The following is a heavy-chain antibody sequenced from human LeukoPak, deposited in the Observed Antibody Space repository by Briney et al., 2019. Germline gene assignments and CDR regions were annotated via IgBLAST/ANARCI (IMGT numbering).Heavy chain of an antibody. D-gene: IGHD6-19*01. CDR2: IYPGDSDT. CDR1: GYSFTSYW. Sequence: GESLKISCKGSGYSFTSYWIGWVRQMPGKGLEWMGIIYPGDSDTRYSPSFQGQVTISADKSISTAYLQWSSPKASDTAMYYCARLPLIAVAGWYFDYWGQGTLVTVSS. CDR3: ARLPLIAVAGWYFDY. V-gene: IGHV5-51*01. J-gene: IGHJ4*02.